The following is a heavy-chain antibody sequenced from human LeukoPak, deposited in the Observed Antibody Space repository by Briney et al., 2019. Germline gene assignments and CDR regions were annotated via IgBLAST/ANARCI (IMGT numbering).Heavy chain of an antibody. Sequence: GASVKVSCKASGYTFTGYYMHWVRQAPGQGLEWMGWINPNSGGTNYAQKFQGRVTMTRDTSISTAYMELSRLRSDDTAVYYCARGPAYYDFWSGYEYYFDYWGQGTLVTVSS. CDR2: INPNSGGT. V-gene: IGHV1-2*02. J-gene: IGHJ4*02. D-gene: IGHD3-3*01. CDR1: GYTFTGYY. CDR3: ARGPAYYDFWSGYEYYFDY.